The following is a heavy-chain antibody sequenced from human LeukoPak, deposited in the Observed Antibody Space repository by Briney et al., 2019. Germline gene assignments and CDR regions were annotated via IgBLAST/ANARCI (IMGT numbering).Heavy chain of an antibody. CDR1: GGSFSGYY. CDR3: ARGSITMVRGVIGY. J-gene: IGHJ4*02. D-gene: IGHD3-10*01. CDR2: INHSGST. V-gene: IGHV4-34*01. Sequence: PSETLSLTCAVYGGSFSGYYWSWIRQPPGKGLEWIGEINHSGSTNYNPSLKSRVTISVDTSKNQFSLKLSSVTAADTAVYYRARGSITMVRGVIGYWGQGTLVTVSS.